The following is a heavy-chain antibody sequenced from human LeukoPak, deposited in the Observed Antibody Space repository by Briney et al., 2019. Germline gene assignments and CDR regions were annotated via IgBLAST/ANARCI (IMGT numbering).Heavy chain of an antibody. CDR1: GGSFSGYY. J-gene: IGHJ4*02. V-gene: IGHV4-34*09. CDR3: ARRVGAFPTYYFDY. D-gene: IGHD3-3*02. CDR2: INHSGST. Sequence: SETLSLTCAVYGGSFSGYYWSWIRQPPGKGLEWIGEINHSGSTNYNPSLKSRIAISVDTSKNQFSLKLSSVTAADTAVYYCARRVGAFPTYYFDYWGQGTRVTVSS.